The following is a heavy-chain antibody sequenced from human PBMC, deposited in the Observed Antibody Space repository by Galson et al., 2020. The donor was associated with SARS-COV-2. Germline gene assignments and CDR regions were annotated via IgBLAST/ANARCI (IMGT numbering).Heavy chain of an antibody. Sequence: SATLSLTCTVSGGSISSGDNYWTWIRQPAGKGLEWTGRIFTSGSTDYNPSLKSRVTISLDTSKNHFSLRLSSVTAADTAMYYCARGWIPGGSGSYYDYWGQGTLVSVSS. CDR2: IFTSGST. V-gene: IGHV4-61*02. CDR3: ARGWIPGGSGSYYDY. CDR1: GGSISSGDNY. J-gene: IGHJ4*02. D-gene: IGHD3-10*01.